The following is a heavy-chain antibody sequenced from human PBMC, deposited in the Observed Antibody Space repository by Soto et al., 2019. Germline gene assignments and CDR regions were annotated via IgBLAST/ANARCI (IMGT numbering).Heavy chain of an antibody. Sequence: GASVKASCKASGDTFTSYAIHWVRQAPGQRLEWMVWINAGNGNTKYSQKFQGRVTITRDTSASTAYMELSSLRSEDTAVYYCARDMGATDYWGQGTLVTVSS. V-gene: IGHV1-3*01. CDR2: INAGNGNT. J-gene: IGHJ4*02. CDR1: GDTFTSYA. D-gene: IGHD1-26*01. CDR3: ARDMGATDY.